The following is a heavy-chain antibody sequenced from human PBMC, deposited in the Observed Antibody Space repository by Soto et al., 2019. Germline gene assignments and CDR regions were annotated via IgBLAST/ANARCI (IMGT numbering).Heavy chain of an antibody. Sequence: GSLRLSCAASGFTFSSYAMSWVRQAPGKGLQWVSAISGSGGTTYYTDSVRGRFTISRDNSKNTLYLEMSSLRGEDTAVYYCAKTAFPTEWLLWSPLDYWGQGTLVTVSS. V-gene: IGHV3-23*01. J-gene: IGHJ4*02. D-gene: IGHD3-3*01. CDR1: GFTFSSYA. CDR3: AKTAFPTEWLLWSPLDY. CDR2: ISGSGGTT.